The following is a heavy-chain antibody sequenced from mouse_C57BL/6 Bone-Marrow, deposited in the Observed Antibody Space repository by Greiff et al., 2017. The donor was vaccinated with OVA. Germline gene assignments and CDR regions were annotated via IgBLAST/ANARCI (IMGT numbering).Heavy chain of an antibody. CDR2: INYDGSST. D-gene: IGHD2-1*01. CDR1: GFTFSDYY. Sequence: EVQVVESEGGLVQPGSSMKLSCTASGFTFSDYYMAWVRQVPEKGLEWVANINYDGSSTYYLDSLKSRFIISRDNAKNILYLQMSSLKSEDTATYYCARVGYYGNLGDYAMDYWGQGTSVTVSS. CDR3: ARVGYYGNLGDYAMDY. J-gene: IGHJ4*01. V-gene: IGHV5-16*01.